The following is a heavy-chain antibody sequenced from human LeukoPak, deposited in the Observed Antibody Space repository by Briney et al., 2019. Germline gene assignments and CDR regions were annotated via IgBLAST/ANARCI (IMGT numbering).Heavy chain of an antibody. D-gene: IGHD1-26*01. J-gene: IGHJ6*02. Sequence: VASVKVSCKASGYTFTSYGISWVRQAPGQGLEWMGWISACNGNTNNAQKLQGRVTMTTNTSTSTAYMELRSLRSDDTAVYYCARDLYSGSPYYYYGMDVWGQGTTVTVSS. V-gene: IGHV1-18*01. CDR2: ISACNGNT. CDR3: ARDLYSGSPYYYYGMDV. CDR1: GYTFTSYG.